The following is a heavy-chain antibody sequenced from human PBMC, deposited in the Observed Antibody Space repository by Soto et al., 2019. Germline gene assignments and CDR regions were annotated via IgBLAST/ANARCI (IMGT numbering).Heavy chain of an antibody. D-gene: IGHD3-10*01. Sequence: SETLSLTCAVYGGSFSGYYWSWIRQPPGKGLEWIGEINHSGSTNYNPSLKSRVTISVGTSKNQFSLKLSSVTAADTAVYYCARRKWFGEVSGLDYWGQGTLVTVSS. J-gene: IGHJ4*02. CDR2: INHSGST. CDR1: GGSFSGYY. CDR3: ARRKWFGEVSGLDY. V-gene: IGHV4-34*01.